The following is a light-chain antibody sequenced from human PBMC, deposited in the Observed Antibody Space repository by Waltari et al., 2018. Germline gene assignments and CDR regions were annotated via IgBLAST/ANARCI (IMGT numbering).Light chain of an antibody. CDR2: HTS. J-gene: IGKJ1*01. CDR1: QGVGNY. V-gene: IGKV3-20*01. Sequence: EIVLTQSPGTLSLSPGERATLSCRASQGVGNYLAWYQMIPGQAPRLLLYHTSSRATGIPDRVSGRGYGTDVSLTISRLEPEDFAVYYCQKYDFLPATFGQGTTVEIK. CDR3: QKYDFLPAT.